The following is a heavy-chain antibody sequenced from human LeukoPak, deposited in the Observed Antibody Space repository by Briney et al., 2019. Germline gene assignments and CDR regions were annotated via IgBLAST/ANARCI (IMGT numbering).Heavy chain of an antibody. CDR1: GYTFTSYD. J-gene: IGHJ5*02. D-gene: IGHD2-21*01. Sequence: ASVKVSCKASGYTFTSYDINWVRQAPGQGLEWMGWVSGYNGNTNYAQKFEGRVAMTTDTFSSTAYMELRSLRSDDTAIYYCARGDWFDPWGQGTLVTVSS. CDR3: ARGDWFDP. CDR2: VSGYNGNT. V-gene: IGHV1-18*01.